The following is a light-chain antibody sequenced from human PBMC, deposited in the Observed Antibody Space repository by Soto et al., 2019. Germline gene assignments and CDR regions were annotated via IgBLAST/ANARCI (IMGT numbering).Light chain of an antibody. CDR3: NSFRSTTTTPYYV. CDR2: EVS. CDR1: SIDFGGYNY. V-gene: IGLV2-14*01. Sequence: SVLTQPASVSASPGQSITISCTLTSIDFGGYNYVSWYQQHPGRAPKLMIYEVSNRPSGVSNRFSGSKSGNTASLSISGLQAEDEADYYCNSFRSTTTTPYYVFGTGTKVTVL. J-gene: IGLJ1*01.